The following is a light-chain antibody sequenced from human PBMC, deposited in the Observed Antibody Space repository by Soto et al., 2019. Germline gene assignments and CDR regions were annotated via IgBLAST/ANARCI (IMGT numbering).Light chain of an antibody. J-gene: IGKJ1*01. CDR2: GAF. Sequence: EIVLTQSPATLSLSPGERATLSCGASQSVSSNYLAWYQQKAGKGPKLLIFGAFTLQSGVPSRFSGSGSGTDFNLTISSLQPEDGATYYCQTYDKAPSTFGPGTKV. CDR3: QTYDKAPST. CDR1: QSVSSNY. V-gene: IGKV3-20*02.